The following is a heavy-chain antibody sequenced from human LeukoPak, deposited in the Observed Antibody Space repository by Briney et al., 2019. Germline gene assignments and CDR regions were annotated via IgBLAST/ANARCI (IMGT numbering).Heavy chain of an antibody. CDR1: GFTFSNAW. Sequence: GGSLRLSCAASGFTFSNAWMSWVRQAPGKGLEWVGRIKSKTDGGTTDYAAPVKGRFTISRDDSKNTLYLQMNSLKTEDTAVYYCTTDLVDTAMVRGVYYYMDVWGKGTTVTVSS. CDR3: TTDLVDTAMVRGVYYYMDV. CDR2: IKSKTDGGTT. D-gene: IGHD5-18*01. V-gene: IGHV3-15*01. J-gene: IGHJ6*03.